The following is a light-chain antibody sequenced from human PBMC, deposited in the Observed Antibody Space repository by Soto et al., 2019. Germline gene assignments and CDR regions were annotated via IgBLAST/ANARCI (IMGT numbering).Light chain of an antibody. J-gene: IGKJ1*01. CDR3: QQYGSSPWA. Sequence: EIELTQSPGTLSLSPGERATLSCRASESVSRRYLAWYQQTPGRAPRLIIYTASPRETEILALFSGSGAGTDFTLTISRLEAEDVAVYYCQQYGSSPWAFGQGTKVDIK. V-gene: IGKV3-20*01. CDR1: ESVSRRY. CDR2: TAS.